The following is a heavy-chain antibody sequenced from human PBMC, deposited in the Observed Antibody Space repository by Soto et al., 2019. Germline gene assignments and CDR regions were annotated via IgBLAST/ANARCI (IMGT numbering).Heavy chain of an antibody. J-gene: IGHJ3*02. D-gene: IGHD2-15*01. V-gene: IGHV5-10-1*01. CDR3: ARPYCSGGSCYRDAFDI. CDR2: IDPSDSYT. CDR1: VYSFTSYW. Sequence: GGSLKISCKGSVYSFTSYWISWVRQMPGKGLEWMGRIDPSDSYTNYSPSFQGHVTISADKSISTAYLQWSSLKASDTAMYYCARPYCSGGSCYRDAFDIWGQGTMVTVSS.